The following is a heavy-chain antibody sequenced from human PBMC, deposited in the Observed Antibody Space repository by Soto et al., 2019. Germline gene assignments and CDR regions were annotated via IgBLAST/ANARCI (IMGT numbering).Heavy chain of an antibody. CDR2: IYYSGST. D-gene: IGHD3-22*01. J-gene: IGHJ4*02. CDR1: GGSISSSSYY. Sequence: SETLSLTCTVSGGSISSSSYYWGWIRQPPGKGLEWIGSIYYSGSTYYNPSLKSRVTISVDTSKNQFSLKLSSVTAADTAVYYCAKRDYYDSSGYGYWGQGTPVTVSS. V-gene: IGHV4-39*01. CDR3: AKRDYYDSSGYGY.